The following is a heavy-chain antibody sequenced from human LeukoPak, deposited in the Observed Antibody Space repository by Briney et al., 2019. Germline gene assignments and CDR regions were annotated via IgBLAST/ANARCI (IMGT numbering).Heavy chain of an antibody. CDR1: GSIFTSHW. CDR2: ISPGDSDT. J-gene: IGHJ4*02. V-gene: IGHV5-51*01. D-gene: IGHD2-15*01. Sequence: GASLQISCKCSGSIFTSHWIGGVRQLPGKGLEWMGIISPGDSDTKYSPSFQGQVTVSADRSISTAYLQWSSLKASDTAMYYCARPLCSGGSCYIDYWGQGTLVTVSS. CDR3: ARPLCSGGSCYIDY.